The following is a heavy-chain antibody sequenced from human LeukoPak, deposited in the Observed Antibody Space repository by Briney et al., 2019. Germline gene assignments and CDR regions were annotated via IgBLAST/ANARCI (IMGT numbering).Heavy chain of an antibody. CDR3: ARSPGYSTAFDI. Sequence: GASVTVSCKASGYTFTGYYMHWVRQAPGQGLEWMGWINPNSGGTNYAQKFQGRVTMTRDTSISTAYMELSRLRSDDTAVYYCARSPGYSTAFDIWGQGTMVTVSS. CDR2: INPNSGGT. D-gene: IGHD6-13*01. J-gene: IGHJ3*02. V-gene: IGHV1-2*02. CDR1: GYTFTGYY.